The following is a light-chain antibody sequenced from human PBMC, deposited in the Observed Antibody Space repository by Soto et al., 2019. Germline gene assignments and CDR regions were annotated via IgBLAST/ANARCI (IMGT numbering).Light chain of an antibody. CDR3: QEYTTYSRT. CDR1: QTISKW. Sequence: DIQMTQSPSTLSASVGDRVTITCRASQTISKWLAWYQQKPGGAPTVLIYDVSTLKSGVPSRFSGGGSGTEFTLTITSLQPADFATYYCQEYTTYSRTFGKGTKVEV. CDR2: DVS. V-gene: IGKV1-5*01. J-gene: IGKJ1*01.